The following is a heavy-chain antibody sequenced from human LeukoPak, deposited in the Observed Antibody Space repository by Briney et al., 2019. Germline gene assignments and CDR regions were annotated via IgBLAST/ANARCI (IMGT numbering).Heavy chain of an antibody. CDR3: AKVTPDGD. Sequence: GGSLRLSCAASGFTFSSYAMSWVRQAPGKGLEWVSAISGSGATYYADSVKGRFTISRDNSKNTLYLQMNSLRAEDTAVYYCAKVTPDGDWGQGTLVTVSS. CDR1: GFTFSSYA. CDR2: ISGSGAT. D-gene: IGHD4-23*01. V-gene: IGHV3-23*01. J-gene: IGHJ4*02.